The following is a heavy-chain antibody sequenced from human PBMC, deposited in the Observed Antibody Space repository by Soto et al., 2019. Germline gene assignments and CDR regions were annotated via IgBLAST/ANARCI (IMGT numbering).Heavy chain of an antibody. CDR2: ISGSGGST. V-gene: IGHV3-23*01. J-gene: IGHJ4*02. CDR3: AKDKRRYYDSSGYFDY. CDR1: GFTFSSYA. D-gene: IGHD3-22*01. Sequence: GGSLILSCAASGFTFSSYAMSWVRQAPGKGLEWVSAISGSGGSTYYADSVKGRFTISRDNSKNTLYLQMNSLRAEDTAVYYCAKDKRRYYDSSGYFDYWGQGTLVTVSS.